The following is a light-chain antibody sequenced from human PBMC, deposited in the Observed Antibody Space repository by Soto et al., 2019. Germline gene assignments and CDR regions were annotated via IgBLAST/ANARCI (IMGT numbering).Light chain of an antibody. Sequence: IQLTQSPSSLSASVGDSVTITCRASQDITSYLAWYQQKPGKAPNLLIYGASTLQSGLPSRFSGGGSGTDFTLTISSLQAEDFASYYCQQTRAYPSTFGGGTKVDIK. V-gene: IGKV1-9*01. J-gene: IGKJ4*01. CDR3: QQTRAYPST. CDR2: GAS. CDR1: QDITSY.